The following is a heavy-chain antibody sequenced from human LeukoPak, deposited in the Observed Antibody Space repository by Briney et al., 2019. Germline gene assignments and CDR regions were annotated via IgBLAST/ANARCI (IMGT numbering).Heavy chain of an antibody. Sequence: ASVKVSCMASGYTFTSYGISWVRQAPGQGLEWMGWISAYNGNTNYAQKLQGRVTMTTDTSTSTAYMELRSLRSDDTAVYYCARASDYYDSSEFDYWGQGTLVTVSS. V-gene: IGHV1-18*01. CDR3: ARASDYYDSSEFDY. D-gene: IGHD3-22*01. J-gene: IGHJ4*02. CDR1: GYTFTSYG. CDR2: ISAYNGNT.